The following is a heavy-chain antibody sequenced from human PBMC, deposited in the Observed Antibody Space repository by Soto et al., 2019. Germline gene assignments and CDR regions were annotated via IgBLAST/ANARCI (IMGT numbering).Heavy chain of an antibody. V-gene: IGHV3-30-3*01. CDR1: GFTFDTYG. J-gene: IGHJ6*02. CDR2: ISYEGSNT. D-gene: IGHD2-8*01. Sequence: PGGSLRLSCVASGFTFDTYGIHWVRQAPGKGLQWVALISYEGSNTYHADSVRGRFTISRDNSKNTPYLQMNTLRPEDTGLYYCARVHNGKNLYYFSGLDFWGQGTSVTVSS. CDR3: ARVHNGKNLYYFSGLDF.